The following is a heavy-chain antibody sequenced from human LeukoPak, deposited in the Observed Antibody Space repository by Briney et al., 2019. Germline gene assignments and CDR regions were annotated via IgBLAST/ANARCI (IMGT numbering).Heavy chain of an antibody. V-gene: IGHV1-69*04. Sequence: SVTVSCKASGGTFSSYAISWVRQAPGQGLEWMGRIVPILGIANYAQKFQGRVTITADKSTSTAYMEPSSLRSEDTAVYYCARVRYYGSGSYYSPYYYYGMDVWGQGTTVTVSS. CDR3: ARVRYYGSGSYYSPYYYYGMDV. CDR2: IVPILGIA. CDR1: GGTFSSYA. D-gene: IGHD3-10*01. J-gene: IGHJ6*02.